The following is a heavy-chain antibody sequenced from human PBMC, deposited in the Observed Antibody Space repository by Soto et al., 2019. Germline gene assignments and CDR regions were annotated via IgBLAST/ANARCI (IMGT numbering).Heavy chain of an antibody. CDR2: IWYDGSLE. V-gene: IGHV3-33*03. CDR1: GFSFSSFG. Sequence: QVQLVESGGGVVQPGRSLRLSCAASGFSFSSFGMHWVRQAPGKGLEWVAIIWYDGSLEYYADSVKGRFTISRDNSKNTLYLQMNSLRLEDTAVYYCAKPSYDFWSGYYHPFDYWGQGTLVTVSS. CDR3: AKPSYDFWSGYYHPFDY. D-gene: IGHD3-3*01. J-gene: IGHJ4*02.